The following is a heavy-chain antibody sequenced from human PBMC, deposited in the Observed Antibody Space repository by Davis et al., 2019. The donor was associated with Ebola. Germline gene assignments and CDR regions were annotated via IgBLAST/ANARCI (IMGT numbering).Heavy chain of an antibody. CDR2: IKNDGSLT. Sequence: HTGGSLRLSCAASGFSFSSYWMHWVRHAPGKGLVWVSRIKNDGSLTGYGDSVQGRFTISRDNAKNTLYLQMNDLRAEDTAVYYCAREGRVFGCDYWGQGALVTVSS. J-gene: IGHJ4*02. D-gene: IGHD3-3*01. V-gene: IGHV3-74*01. CDR3: AREGRVFGCDY. CDR1: GFSFSSYW.